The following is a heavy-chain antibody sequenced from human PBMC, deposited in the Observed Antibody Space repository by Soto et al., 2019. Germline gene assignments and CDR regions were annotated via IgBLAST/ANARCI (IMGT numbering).Heavy chain of an antibody. CDR2: ISGSGGST. Sequence: GESLKISCAASGFTFSSYAMSWVRQAPGKGLEWVSAISGSGGSTYYADSVKGRFTISRDNSKNTLYLQMNSLRAEDTAVYYCAKDGPFSGGSYIFDYWGQGTLVTVSS. V-gene: IGHV3-23*01. J-gene: IGHJ4*02. CDR1: GFTFSSYA. CDR3: AKDGPFSGGSYIFDY. D-gene: IGHD1-26*01.